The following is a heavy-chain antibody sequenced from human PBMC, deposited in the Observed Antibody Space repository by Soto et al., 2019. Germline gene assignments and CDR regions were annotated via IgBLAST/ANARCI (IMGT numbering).Heavy chain of an antibody. CDR1: GYTFTGYG. CDR2: ISTYNGNT. Sequence: ASVKVSCKASGYTFTGYGISWVRQAPGQRLEWMGWISTYNGNTNYAARLQGRVTMTTDTSTSTAYMELRSLTSDDTAVYYCARVIVGYCSGHSCYPSVWGPGPLVTVSS. J-gene: IGHJ4*02. V-gene: IGHV1-18*01. D-gene: IGHD2-15*01. CDR3: ARVIVGYCSGHSCYPSV.